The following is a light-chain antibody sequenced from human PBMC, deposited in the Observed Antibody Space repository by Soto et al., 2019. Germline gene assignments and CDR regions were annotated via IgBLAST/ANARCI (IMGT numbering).Light chain of an antibody. CDR2: DAS. Sequence: DIQMTQSPSTLSASVGDRVTITCRASQSISSWLAWYQQKPGKAPKLLIYDASSLESGVPSRFSGSGSGTEFTLTISSLQPDDFATYICQQYNSYSNTFGQGTKLEIK. V-gene: IGKV1-5*01. CDR3: QQYNSYSNT. J-gene: IGKJ2*01. CDR1: QSISSW.